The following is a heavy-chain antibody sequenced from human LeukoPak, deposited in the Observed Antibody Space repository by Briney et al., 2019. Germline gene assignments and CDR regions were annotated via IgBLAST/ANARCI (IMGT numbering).Heavy chain of an antibody. J-gene: IGHJ4*02. CDR3: AALPRWGSVVTAN. Sequence: ASVKVSCEASGFTFTSSAMQWVRQARGQRLEWIGWIVVGSGNTNYAQKFQERVTITRDMSTSTAYMELSSLRSEDTAVYYCAALPRWGSVVTANWGQGTLVTVSS. V-gene: IGHV1-58*02. D-gene: IGHD2-21*02. CDR1: GFTFTSSA. CDR2: IVVGSGNT.